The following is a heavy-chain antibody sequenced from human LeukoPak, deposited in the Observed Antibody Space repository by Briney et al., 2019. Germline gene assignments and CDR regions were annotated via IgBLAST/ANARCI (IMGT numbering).Heavy chain of an antibody. CDR2: MNPNSGYT. CDR1: GYAFTSLD. Sequence: ASVKVSCKASGYAFTSLDINWVRQATGQGLEWMGWMNPNSGYTGSAQKFQGRRTMTRDTSISTAYMELTSLTSEDTAMYYCARVAGSADYWGQRSLVTVSS. V-gene: IGHV1-8*01. D-gene: IGHD6-19*01. CDR3: ARVAGSADY. J-gene: IGHJ4*02.